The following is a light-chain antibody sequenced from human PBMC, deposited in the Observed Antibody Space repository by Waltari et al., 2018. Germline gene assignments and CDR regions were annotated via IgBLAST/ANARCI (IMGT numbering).Light chain of an antibody. V-gene: IGKV3-20*01. CDR1: HYISSNY. Sequence: EIVLTQSPATLSLSPGDTATLSCRASHYISSNYLAWYQQKPGQAPRLLIYDASKRATGIADRFSGSGSGTDFSLTISRLEPEDFAVFYCQQYGNSPVTFGGGTKVEIK. CDR2: DAS. J-gene: IGKJ4*01. CDR3: QQYGNSPVT.